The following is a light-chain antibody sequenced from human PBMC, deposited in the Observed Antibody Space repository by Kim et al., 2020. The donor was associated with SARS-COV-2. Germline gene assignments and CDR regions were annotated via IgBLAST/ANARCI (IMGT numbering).Light chain of an antibody. V-gene: IGKV1-17*02. CDR2: ATS. CDR1: QGIGDD. Sequence: DIQMTQSPSSLSASIGDRVTITCRASQGIGDDLGWYQQRPGKAPKRLISATSNLQSGVASRFSGSGSGTEFTLTITNLQPEDFATYYCLQHSDYPWTFGQGTKVDIK. J-gene: IGKJ1*01. CDR3: LQHSDYPWT.